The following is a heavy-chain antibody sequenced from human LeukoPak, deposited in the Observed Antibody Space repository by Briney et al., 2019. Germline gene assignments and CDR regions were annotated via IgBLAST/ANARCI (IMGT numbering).Heavy chain of an antibody. CDR1: EFTFNSYN. V-gene: IGHV3-21*01. D-gene: IGHD2/OR15-2a*01. CDR2: ISSSSNYI. J-gene: IGHJ5*02. Sequence: TGGSLRLSCAASEFTFNSYNMNWVRQAPGKGLEWVSSISSSSNYIYYADSVKGRFTISRDNAKNSLYLQMKSLRAEDTAVYYCARGKTSQNIVTRKTYNWFDPWGQGTLVTVSS. CDR3: ARGKTSQNIVTRKTYNWFDP.